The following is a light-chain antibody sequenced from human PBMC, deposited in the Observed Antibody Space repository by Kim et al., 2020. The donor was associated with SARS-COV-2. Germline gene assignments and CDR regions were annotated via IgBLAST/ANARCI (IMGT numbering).Light chain of an antibody. CDR1: QSVSSY. V-gene: IGKV3-11*01. Sequence: EIVVTQSPATLSLSPGERVTLSCRASQSVSSYLVWYQQKPGQAPRLLIHDASNRATGIPARFSGSGSGTDFTLTISSLEPEDFAVYYCQQRSIWPLTFGGGTKVDIK. CDR3: QQRSIWPLT. J-gene: IGKJ4*01. CDR2: DAS.